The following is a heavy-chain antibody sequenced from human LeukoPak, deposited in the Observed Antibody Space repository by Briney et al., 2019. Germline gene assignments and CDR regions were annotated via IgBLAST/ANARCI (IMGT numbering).Heavy chain of an antibody. Sequence: PGGSLRLSCAASGFTFSNYAMSWVRQAPGKGLEWVSAISGSGGSTYYADSMKGRFTISRDNSKNTLYLQMNSLRAEDTAVYYCAKVISSGFHYYGMDVWGQGTTVTVSS. V-gene: IGHV3-23*01. J-gene: IGHJ6*02. CDR3: AKVISSGFHYYGMDV. CDR2: ISGSGGST. CDR1: GFTFSNYA. D-gene: IGHD6-19*01.